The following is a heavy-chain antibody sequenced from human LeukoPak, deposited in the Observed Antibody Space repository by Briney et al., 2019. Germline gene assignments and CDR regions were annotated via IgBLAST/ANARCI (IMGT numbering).Heavy chain of an antibody. CDR1: GGSFSGYY. Sequence: SETLSLTCAVYGGSFSGYYWSWIRQPPGKGLEWVGEINHSGRTNYKPSLKSGVTISVDTSKHQFSLKLSSVTAADTAVYYCARGKWLRLYYFDYWGQGTLVTVSS. CDR2: INHSGRT. V-gene: IGHV4-34*01. J-gene: IGHJ4*02. D-gene: IGHD5-12*01. CDR3: ARGKWLRLYYFDY.